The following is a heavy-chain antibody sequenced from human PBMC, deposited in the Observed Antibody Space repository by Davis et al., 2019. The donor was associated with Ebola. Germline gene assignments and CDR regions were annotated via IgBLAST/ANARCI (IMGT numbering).Heavy chain of an antibody. CDR2: INAGSSRK. V-gene: IGHV3-11*06. J-gene: IGHJ4*02. Sequence: GGSLRLSCVGSGFSVSDKYMSWVRQAPGKGLEWVSNINAGSSRKSYADSVKGRFTISRDNAKNSLYLQMNSLGDEDTAVYYCVREWFGETDWGQGTLVTVSS. CDR1: GFSVSDKY. D-gene: IGHD3-10*01. CDR3: VREWFGETD.